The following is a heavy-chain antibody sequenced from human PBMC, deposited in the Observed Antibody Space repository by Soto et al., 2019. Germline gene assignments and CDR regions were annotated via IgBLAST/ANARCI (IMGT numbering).Heavy chain of an antibody. CDR3: ARDHPGDCSGGSCSGGGMDV. D-gene: IGHD2-15*01. CDR1: GFTFSSYG. CDR2: IWYDGSNK. J-gene: IGHJ6*02. V-gene: IGHV3-33*01. Sequence: QVQLVESGGGVVQPGRSLRLSCAASGFTFSSYGMHWVRQAPGKGLEWVAVIWYDGSNKYYADSVKGRFTISRDNSKNTLYLQMSSLRAEDTAVYYCARDHPGDCSGGSCSGGGMDVWGQGTTVTVSS.